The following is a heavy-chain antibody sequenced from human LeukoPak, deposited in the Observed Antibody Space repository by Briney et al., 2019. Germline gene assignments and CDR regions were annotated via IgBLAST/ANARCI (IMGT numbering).Heavy chain of an antibody. CDR2: IYTSGST. Sequence: SETLSLTCTVSGGSISSYYWSWIRQPPGKGLEWIGYIYTSGSTNYNPSLKSRVTISVDTSKNQFSLKLSSVTAADTAVYYCARGRIVVPAAMSAYYYYYGMDVWGQGTTVTVSS. CDR3: ARGRIVVPAAMSAYYYYYGMDV. D-gene: IGHD2-2*01. J-gene: IGHJ6*02. V-gene: IGHV4-4*09. CDR1: GGSISSYY.